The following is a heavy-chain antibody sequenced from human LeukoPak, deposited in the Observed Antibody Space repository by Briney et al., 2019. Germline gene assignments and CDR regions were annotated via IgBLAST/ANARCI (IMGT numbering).Heavy chain of an antibody. J-gene: IGHJ5*02. V-gene: IGHV3-30*18. CDR2: ISYDGSNK. Sequence: GGSLRLSCAASGFTFSSYGMHWVRQAPGKGPEWVAVISYDGSNKYYADSVKGRFTISRDNSKNTLYLQMNSLRAEDTAVYYCAKVATTVTTNYNWFDPWGQGTLVTVSS. CDR3: AKVATTVTTNYNWFDP. CDR1: GFTFSSYG. D-gene: IGHD4-17*01.